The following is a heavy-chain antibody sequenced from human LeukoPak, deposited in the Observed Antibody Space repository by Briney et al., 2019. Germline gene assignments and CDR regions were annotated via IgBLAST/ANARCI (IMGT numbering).Heavy chain of an antibody. D-gene: IGHD3-22*01. V-gene: IGHV1-2*02. CDR2: INPSSGGT. CDR1: GYTFTSYG. CDR3: ARAGVWDYSDSSGYHNAAFDI. Sequence: ASVKVSCKASGYTFTSYGISWVRQAPGQGLEWMGWINPSSGGTNYAQKLQGRVTVTRDTSISTAYMDLSRLRSDDTAVYYCARAGVWDYSDSSGYHNAAFDIWGQGTMVTVSS. J-gene: IGHJ3*02.